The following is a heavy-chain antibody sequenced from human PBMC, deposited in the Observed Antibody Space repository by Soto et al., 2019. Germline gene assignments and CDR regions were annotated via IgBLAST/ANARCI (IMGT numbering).Heavy chain of an antibody. CDR3: ARGVTTVTTIDY. J-gene: IGHJ4*02. D-gene: IGHD4-17*01. Sequence: SETLSLTCAVSGGSISSGGYSWSWIRQPPGKGLEWIGYIYHSGSTYYNPSLKSRVTISVDRSNNQFSLKLSSVTAADTAVYYCARGVTTVTTIDYWGQGTLVTVSS. CDR1: GGSISSGGYS. CDR2: IYHSGST. V-gene: IGHV4-30-2*01.